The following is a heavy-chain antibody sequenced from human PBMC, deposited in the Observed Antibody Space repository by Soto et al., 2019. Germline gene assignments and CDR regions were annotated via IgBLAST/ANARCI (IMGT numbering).Heavy chain of an antibody. CDR2: INSDGSFT. V-gene: IGHV3-74*01. CDR1: RFSFSSHW. D-gene: IGHD6-13*01. CDR3: ASGFVDYSSSWHDY. Sequence: EVQLVESGGGSVQPGGSLRLSCAASRFSFSSHWMHWVRQAPGKGLVWVSRINSDGSFTSYADSVKGRFTISRDNARKTLYLQMNSLRAEETAIYYCASGFVDYSSSWHDYWGQGTLVTVSS. J-gene: IGHJ4*02.